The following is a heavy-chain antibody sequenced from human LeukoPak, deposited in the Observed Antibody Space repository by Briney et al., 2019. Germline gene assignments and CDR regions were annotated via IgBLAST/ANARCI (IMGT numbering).Heavy chain of an antibody. V-gene: IGHV4-59*01. CDR1: GGSITSYY. Sequence: SETLSLTCTVSGGSITSYYWSWIRQPPGKGLEWIGYIDYSGSTNYNPSLKSRVTISIDTSKNQFSLKLTSVTAADTAVYYCARLRPHCGGDCFTYYFDYWGQGTLVTVSS. J-gene: IGHJ4*02. CDR2: IDYSGST. CDR3: ARLRPHCGGDCFTYYFDY. D-gene: IGHD2-21*01.